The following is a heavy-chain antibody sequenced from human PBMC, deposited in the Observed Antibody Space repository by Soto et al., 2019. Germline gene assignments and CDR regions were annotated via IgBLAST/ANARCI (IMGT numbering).Heavy chain of an antibody. J-gene: IGHJ6*04. D-gene: IGHD6-19*01. CDR3: TRIKEWLIRQRFRYYGMDV. Sequence: GGSLRLSWTVSGFTFGAYTMSWVRQAPGKGLEWVGSIRSTAYGAPTDVAASVKGRFTISRDDSNGTAYLQMNSLKTEDAAVYYCTRIKEWLIRQRFRYYGMDVWGKGTTVTVSS. CDR1: GFTFGAYT. CDR2: IRSTAYGAPT. V-gene: IGHV3-49*04.